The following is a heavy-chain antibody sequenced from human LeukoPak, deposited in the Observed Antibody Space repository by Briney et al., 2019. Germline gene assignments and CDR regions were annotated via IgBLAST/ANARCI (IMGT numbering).Heavy chain of an antibody. CDR1: GGSISSYY. D-gene: IGHD3-22*01. Sequence: SETLSLTCTVSGGSISSYYWSWIRQPPGKGLEWIGYIHYSGSTNYNPSLKSRVTISVDTSKNQFSLKLSSVTAADTAVYYCARDTGYYDSTGYDYWGQGTLVTVSS. CDR2: IHYSGST. CDR3: ARDTGYYDSTGYDY. J-gene: IGHJ4*02. V-gene: IGHV4-59*01.